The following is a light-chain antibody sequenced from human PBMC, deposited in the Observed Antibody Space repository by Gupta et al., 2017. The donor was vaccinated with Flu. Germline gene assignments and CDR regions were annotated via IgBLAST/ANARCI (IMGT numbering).Light chain of an antibody. CDR2: EVS. CDR3: CSDAGSSTWV. V-gene: IGLV2-23*02. CDR1: SSDVESYNL. J-gene: IGLJ3*02. Sequence: SITNSGTGTSSDVESYNLDSWYQQHPGKAPNLMIYEVSRRPPGVSNRLSGSKTGNTASLTISRLQDEVEADYYCCSDAGSSTWVFGGGTKLTVL.